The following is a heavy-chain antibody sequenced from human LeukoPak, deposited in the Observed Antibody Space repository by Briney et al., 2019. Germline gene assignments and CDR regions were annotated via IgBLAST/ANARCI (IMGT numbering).Heavy chain of an antibody. CDR3: ARGTPYGSGSYYNVRWFDP. CDR1: GGSISSYY. J-gene: IGHJ5*02. V-gene: IGHV4-59*12. D-gene: IGHD3-10*01. CDR2: IYYSGST. Sequence: PSETLSLTCTVSGGSISSYYWSWIRQPPGKGLEWIGYIYYSGSTNYNPSLKSRVTISVDTSKNQFSLKLSSVTAADTAVYYCARGTPYGSGSYYNVRWFDPWGQGTLVTVSS.